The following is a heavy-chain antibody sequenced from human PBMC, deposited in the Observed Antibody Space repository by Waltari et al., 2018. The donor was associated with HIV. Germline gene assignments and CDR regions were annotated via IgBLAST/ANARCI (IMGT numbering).Heavy chain of an antibody. D-gene: IGHD3-22*01. V-gene: IGHV3-53*02. J-gene: IGHJ4*02. CDR2: IYSGGSK. CDR1: GFTVSSTY. Sequence: EVQLVETGGGLIQPGGSLRLSCAASGFTVSSTYMSRVRQAPGKGLEWFSVIYSGGSKYYADSVKGRFTIARDNSKNTLYLQMNSLRAEDTAVYYCASSPSSGTRNDYWGQGTLVTVSS. CDR3: ASSPSSGTRNDY.